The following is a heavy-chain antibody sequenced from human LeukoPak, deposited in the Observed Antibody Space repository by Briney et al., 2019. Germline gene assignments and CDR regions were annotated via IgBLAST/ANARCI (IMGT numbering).Heavy chain of an antibody. CDR1: GFSFSSYA. J-gene: IGHJ4*02. CDR3: ARGRSGSYQEGFDY. Sequence: GGSLRLSCAASGFSFSSYAMSWVRQAPGKGLEWVSGINWNGGSTGYADSVKGRFTISRDNAKNSLYLQMNSLRAEDTALYYCARGRSGSYQEGFDYWGQGTPVTVSS. V-gene: IGHV3-20*04. D-gene: IGHD1-26*01. CDR2: INWNGGST.